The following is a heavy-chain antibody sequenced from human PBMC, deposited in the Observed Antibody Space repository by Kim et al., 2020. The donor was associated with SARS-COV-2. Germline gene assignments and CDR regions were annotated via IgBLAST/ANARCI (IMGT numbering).Heavy chain of an antibody. V-gene: IGHV3-30*04. CDR2: ISYDGSHI. D-gene: IGHD2-15*01. CDR3: VAEIVSRSFDH. CDR1: GFTFSSHA. J-gene: IGHJ4*02. Sequence: GGSLRLSCAASGFTFSSHALHWVRQAPGKGLEWVALISYDGSHISYPDSVKGRFIISRDNTKSTLYLQMNSLRPEDTAVYYCVAEIVSRSFDHWCQGTLV.